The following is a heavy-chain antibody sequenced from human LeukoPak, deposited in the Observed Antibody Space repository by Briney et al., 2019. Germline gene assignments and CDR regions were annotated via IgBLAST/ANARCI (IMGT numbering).Heavy chain of an antibody. Sequence: ASVKVSCKASGGTFSSYAISWVRQAPGQGLEWMGGIIPIFGTANYAQKFQGRVTITADESTSTAYMELRSLISEDTALYYCARDFCTGAGCYHALGSWGQGALVTVSS. CDR3: ARDFCTGAGCYHALGS. CDR2: IIPIFGTA. J-gene: IGHJ5*02. D-gene: IGHD2-15*01. CDR1: GGTFSSYA. V-gene: IGHV1-69*01.